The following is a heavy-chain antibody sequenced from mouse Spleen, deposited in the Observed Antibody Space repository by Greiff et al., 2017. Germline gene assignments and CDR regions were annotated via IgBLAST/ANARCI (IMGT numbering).Heavy chain of an antibody. V-gene: IGHV1-59*01. J-gene: IGHJ4*01. CDR3: ARWVLRYAMDY. CDR1: GYTFTSYW. D-gene: IGHD2-3*01. Sequence: QVQLQQPGAELVRPGTSVKLSCKASGYTFTSYWMHWVKQRPGQGLEWIGVIDPSDSYTNYNQKFKGKATLTVDTSSSTAYMQLSSLTSEDSAVYYCARWVLRYAMDYWGQGTSVTVSS. CDR2: IDPSDSYT.